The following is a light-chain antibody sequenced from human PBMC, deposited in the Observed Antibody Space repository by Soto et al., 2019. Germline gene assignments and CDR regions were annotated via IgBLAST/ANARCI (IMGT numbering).Light chain of an antibody. CDR2: DAS. V-gene: IGKV1-5*01. CDR3: QRCSSYSAA. CDR1: QSISSC. J-gene: IGKJ1*01. Sequence: EIQMTQSPGTLSLSLGDRVTITCRASQSISSCLAWYQQKPGQPPKLLIYDASSLDTGIPARFSGSGSGTDFTLTISSLEPDDFAAYYCQRCSSYSAAFGQGTKVDIK.